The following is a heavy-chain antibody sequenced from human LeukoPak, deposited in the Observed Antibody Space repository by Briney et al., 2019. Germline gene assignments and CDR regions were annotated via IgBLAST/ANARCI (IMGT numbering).Heavy chain of an antibody. V-gene: IGHV3-7*04. D-gene: IGHD5-12*01. Sequence: GGSLRLSCAASGFPFSSYWMSWVRQTLGKGLEWVANIKEDGSEKYYVDSVKGRFTISRDNAKNSLYLQMNSLRAEDTAVYYCARDRGYDPHYYFDSWGQGTLVTVSS. CDR2: IKEDGSEK. CDR3: ARDRGYDPHYYFDS. J-gene: IGHJ4*02. CDR1: GFPFSSYW.